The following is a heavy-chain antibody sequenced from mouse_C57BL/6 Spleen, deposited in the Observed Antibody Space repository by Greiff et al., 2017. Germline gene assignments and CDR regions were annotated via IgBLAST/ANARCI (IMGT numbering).Heavy chain of an antibody. CDR1: GFTFSSYG. J-gene: IGHJ2*01. Sequence: EVKVVESGGDLVKPGGSLKLSCAASGFTFSSYGMSWVRQTPDKRLEWVATISSGGSYTYYPDSVKGRFTISRDNAKNTLYLQMSSLKSEDTAMDYCARQGDYWGQGTTLTVSS. V-gene: IGHV5-6*01. CDR3: ARQGDY. CDR2: ISSGGSYT.